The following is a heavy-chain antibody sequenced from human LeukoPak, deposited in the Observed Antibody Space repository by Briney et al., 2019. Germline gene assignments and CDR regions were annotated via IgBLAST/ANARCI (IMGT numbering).Heavy chain of an antibody. CDR2: IYPGDSDT. D-gene: IGHD6-13*01. CDR1: GYTLTTYW. V-gene: IGHV5-51*01. Sequence: GESLKISCKGSGYTLTTYWIGWVRQMPGKGLEWMGIIYPGDSDTKYSPSFQGQVTISAGKSISTAYLQWSSLKASDTAMYYCARSVAAAGRGEFDYWGQGTLVTVSS. CDR3: ARSVAAAGRGEFDY. J-gene: IGHJ4*02.